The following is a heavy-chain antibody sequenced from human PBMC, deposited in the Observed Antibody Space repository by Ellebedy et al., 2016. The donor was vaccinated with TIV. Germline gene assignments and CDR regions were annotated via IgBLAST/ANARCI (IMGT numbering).Heavy chain of an antibody. Sequence: ASVKVSCKASGGTFSSYAISWVRQAPGQGLEWMGGIIPIFGTANYAQKFQGRVTITADKSTSTAYMELSSLRSDDTAVYYCARDRNKYSSRGAFDIWGQGTMVTVSS. J-gene: IGHJ3*02. D-gene: IGHD6-6*01. V-gene: IGHV1-69*06. CDR3: ARDRNKYSSRGAFDI. CDR2: IIPIFGTA. CDR1: GGTFSSYA.